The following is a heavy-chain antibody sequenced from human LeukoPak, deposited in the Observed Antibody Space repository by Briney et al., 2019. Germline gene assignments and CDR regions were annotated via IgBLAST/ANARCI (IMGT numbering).Heavy chain of an antibody. J-gene: IGHJ4*02. CDR3: ARETTSLDY. CDR1: GFTFSSYS. CDR2: ISSSSSYI. V-gene: IGHV3-21*01. D-gene: IGHD1-26*01. Sequence: GGSLRLSCAASGFTFSSYSMNWVRQATGKALEWVSSISSSSSYIYYADSVKGRFTISRDNAKNSLYLQMNSLRAEDTAVYYCARETTSLDYWGQGTLVTVSS.